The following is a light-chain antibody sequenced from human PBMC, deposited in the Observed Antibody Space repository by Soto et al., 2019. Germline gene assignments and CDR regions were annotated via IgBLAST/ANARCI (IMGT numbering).Light chain of an antibody. CDR3: QKYNNWPPP. CDR2: GAS. V-gene: IGKV3-15*01. Sequence: EVVITQSPATLSVSPGERATLSCRASQSVSSNLAWYQQKPGQAPRLLIYGASTRATGIPARFSGSGSGTEFTLTISSLQSEDFAVYYCQKYNNWPPPFGQGTKVDIK. CDR1: QSVSSN. J-gene: IGKJ2*01.